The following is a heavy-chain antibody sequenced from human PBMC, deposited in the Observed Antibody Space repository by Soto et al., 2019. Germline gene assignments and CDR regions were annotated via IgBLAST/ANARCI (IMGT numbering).Heavy chain of an antibody. J-gene: IGHJ4*02. Sequence: LCGGSISSGGYYWSWIRQHPGKGLEWIGYIYYSGSTYYNPSLKSRVTISVDTSKNQFSLKLSSVTAADTAVYYCARWSGGFDYWGQGTLVTVSS. CDR3: ARWSGGFDY. CDR2: IYYSGST. CDR1: GGSISSGGYY. D-gene: IGHD3-16*01. V-gene: IGHV4-31*02.